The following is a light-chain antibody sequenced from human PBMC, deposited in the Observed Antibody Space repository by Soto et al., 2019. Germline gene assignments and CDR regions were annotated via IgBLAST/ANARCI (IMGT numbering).Light chain of an antibody. CDR2: DVT. CDR3: SSYASSTTLV. CDR1: SSDVGGYNY. J-gene: IGLJ2*01. V-gene: IGLV2-14*01. Sequence: QSALTQPASVSGSPGQSITISCTGTSSDVGGYNYVSWYQQHPGKAPKLMIYDVTYRPSGGSNRFSGSKSGNTASLTISGLQAEDEADYYCSSYASSTTLVFGGGTKLTVL.